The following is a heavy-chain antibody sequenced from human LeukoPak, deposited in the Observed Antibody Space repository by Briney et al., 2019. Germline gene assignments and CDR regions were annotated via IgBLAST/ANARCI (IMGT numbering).Heavy chain of an antibody. CDR1: GGSFSGYY. CDR2: INHSGST. CDR3: ARGGGLLWFGELLHHYYYGMDV. D-gene: IGHD3-10*01. Sequence: SETLSLTRAVYGGSFSGYYWSWIRQPPGKGLEWIGEINHSGSTNYNPSLKSRVTISVDTSKNQFSLKLSSVTAADTAVYYCARGGGLLWFGELLHHYYYGMDVWGQGTTVTVSS. V-gene: IGHV4-34*01. J-gene: IGHJ6*02.